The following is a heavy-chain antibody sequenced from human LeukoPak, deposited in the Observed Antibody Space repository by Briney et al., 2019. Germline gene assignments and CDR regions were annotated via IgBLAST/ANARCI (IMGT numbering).Heavy chain of an antibody. V-gene: IGHV3-66*02. CDR1: GFTVSSNY. CDR3: AREGGYPAFGYMDV. Sequence: PGGSLRLSCAAYGFTVSSNYMSWVRQAPGKGLEWVSVIYSGGSTYYADSVKGRFTISRDNSKNTLYLQMNSLRAEDTAVYYCAREGGYPAFGYMDVWGKGTTVTVSS. CDR2: IYSGGST. D-gene: IGHD3-10*01. J-gene: IGHJ6*03.